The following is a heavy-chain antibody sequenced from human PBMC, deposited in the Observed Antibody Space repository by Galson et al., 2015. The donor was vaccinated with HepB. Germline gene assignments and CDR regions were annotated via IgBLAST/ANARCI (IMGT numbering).Heavy chain of an antibody. CDR3: ARSGSAMVSSFEY. J-gene: IGHJ4*02. V-gene: IGHV3-30-3*01. CDR1: GFTFSSYA. Sequence: SLRLSCAASGFTFSSYAIHWVRQAPGKGLEWVAVMSYAGTNKYYAESVKGRFSISRDNSKNTLYLQMNSLRPEDTAVYYCARSGSAMVSSFEYWGQGTLVTVSS. CDR2: MSYAGTNK. D-gene: IGHD5-18*01.